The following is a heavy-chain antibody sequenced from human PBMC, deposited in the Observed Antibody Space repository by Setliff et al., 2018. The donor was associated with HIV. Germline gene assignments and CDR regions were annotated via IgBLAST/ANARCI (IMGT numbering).Heavy chain of an antibody. CDR3: ARWHPPYGFWEEDY. Sequence: SETLSLTCTVSGGSISSYYWSWIRQPPGRGLEWIGYIYYSGSTNYNPSLKSRVTISVDTSKNQFSLKLKSVTAADTAVYYCARWHPPYGFWEEDYWGQGTLVTVSS. J-gene: IGHJ4*02. D-gene: IGHD3-10*01. CDR2: IYYSGST. V-gene: IGHV4-59*08. CDR1: GGSISSYY.